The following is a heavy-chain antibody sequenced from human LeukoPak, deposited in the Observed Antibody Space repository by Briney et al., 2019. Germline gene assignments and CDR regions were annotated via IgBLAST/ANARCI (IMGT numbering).Heavy chain of an antibody. V-gene: IGHV4-59*08. CDR1: GGSITSYY. CDR2: IYYTGTT. Sequence: SETLSLTCTVSGGSITSYYWSWIRQSPGKGLEWIGYIYYTGTTNHNPSLKSRVTISVDTSKNQFSLKLSSVTAADTAVYYCARHAPFCGRDCYSIPHFDYWGQGTLVTVSS. J-gene: IGHJ4*02. D-gene: IGHD2-21*02. CDR3: ARHAPFCGRDCYSIPHFDY.